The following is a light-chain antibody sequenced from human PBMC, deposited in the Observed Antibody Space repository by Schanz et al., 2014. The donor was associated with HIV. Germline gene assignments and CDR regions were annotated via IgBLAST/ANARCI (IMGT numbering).Light chain of an antibody. CDR2: DNN. Sequence: QSVLTQPPSVSGAPGQRVTISCTGSSSNIGAGYDVHWYQQLPGTAPKLLIYDNNNRPSGVPDRFSGSKSGTSASLAITGLQAEDEADYYCQSYDSSLSGSKVVFGGGTKLTVL. J-gene: IGLJ2*01. CDR3: QSYDSSLSGSKVV. CDR1: SSNIGAGYD. V-gene: IGLV1-40*01.